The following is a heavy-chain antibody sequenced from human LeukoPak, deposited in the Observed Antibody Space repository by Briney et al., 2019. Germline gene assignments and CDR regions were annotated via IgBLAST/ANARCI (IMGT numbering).Heavy chain of an antibody. D-gene: IGHD3-22*01. J-gene: IGHJ4*02. CDR2: IDNGGSTT. V-gene: IGHV3-74*01. CDR3: AKVVTDYYDSSGYLY. CDR1: GFTFSTYW. Sequence: PGGSLRLSCAASGFTFSTYWMHWVRQAPGKGLVWVSRIDNGGSTTLYADSVRGRFIISRDNSKNTLYLQMNSLRAEDTAVYYCAKVVTDYYDSSGYLYWGQGTLVTVSS.